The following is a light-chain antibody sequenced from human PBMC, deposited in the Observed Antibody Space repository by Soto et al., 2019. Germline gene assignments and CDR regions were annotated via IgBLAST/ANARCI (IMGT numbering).Light chain of an antibody. CDR3: QQRSNWPPGFT. CDR1: QSVSSY. J-gene: IGKJ3*01. V-gene: IGKV3-11*01. Sequence: EIVLTQSPVTLSLSPGERATLSCRASQSVSSYLAWYQQKPGQPPRLLIYDASNRATGIPARFSGSGSGTDFTLTISRLEPDDFAVYYRQQRSNWPPGFTFGPGTKVDFK. CDR2: DAS.